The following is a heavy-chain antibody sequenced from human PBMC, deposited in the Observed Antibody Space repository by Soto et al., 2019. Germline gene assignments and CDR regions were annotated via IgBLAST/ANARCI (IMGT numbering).Heavy chain of an antibody. V-gene: IGHV1-46*01. J-gene: IGHJ4*02. CDR1: GYTFTNYF. CDR2: INPSGGST. CDR3: ARWLHPYFDY. Sequence: ASVKVSCKASGYTFTNYFIHWVRQAPGQGLEWMGIINPSGGSTRYAQKFQGRVTMTRDTSISTAYMELSRLRSDDTAVYYCARWLHPYFDYWGQGTLVTVSS. D-gene: IGHD5-12*01.